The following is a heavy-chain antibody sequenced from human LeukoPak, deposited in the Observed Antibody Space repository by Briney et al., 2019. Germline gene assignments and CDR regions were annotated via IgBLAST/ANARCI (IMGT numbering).Heavy chain of an antibody. CDR3: ARDGEAAGNMDH. D-gene: IGHD6-13*01. J-gene: IGHJ4*02. CDR1: GFNFGEFW. Sequence: PEGSLRLSCAASGFNFGEFWMAWVRQTPGKGLEWVANIKQDGSEKYYVDSVKGRFTISRDNTKNSLYLQMNSMRADDTAVYYCARDGEAAGNMDHWGQGILVTVSS. CDR2: IKQDGSEK. V-gene: IGHV3-7*01.